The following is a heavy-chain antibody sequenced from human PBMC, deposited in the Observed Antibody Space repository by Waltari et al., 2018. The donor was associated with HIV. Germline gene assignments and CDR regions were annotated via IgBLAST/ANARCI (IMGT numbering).Heavy chain of an antibody. V-gene: IGHV3-7*01. CDR1: GYIYYTYW. CDR2: VKQYGSET. D-gene: IGHD6-25*01. J-gene: IGHJ6*02. Sequence: LQQSGGRSAHPGESLRVACKAAGYIYYTYWMSWGSEAPGKGLEWVTNVKQYGSETYYAESVKGRFTISRDNANYFLYLQMNNLTAEDTATYFCVTAAYQRLQPYHPHPMDVWGQGTTVSVSS. CDR3: VTAAYQRLQPYHPHPMDV.